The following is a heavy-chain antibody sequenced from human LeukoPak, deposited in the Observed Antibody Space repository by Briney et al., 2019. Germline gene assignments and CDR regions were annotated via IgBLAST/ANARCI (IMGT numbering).Heavy chain of an antibody. J-gene: IGHJ4*02. CDR2: ITGSSGYT. CDR3: AKTYYFDSSGYWSAYYFDK. CDR1: GFTLSSYG. D-gene: IGHD3-22*01. Sequence: GGSLRLSCAASGFTLSSYGMSWVRQAPGKGLEWVSSITGSSGYTYYADSVRGRFAISRDNSKNTVFLQMNSLRAEDTAVYYCAKTYYFDSSGYWSAYYFDKWGQGTHVTVSS. V-gene: IGHV3-23*01.